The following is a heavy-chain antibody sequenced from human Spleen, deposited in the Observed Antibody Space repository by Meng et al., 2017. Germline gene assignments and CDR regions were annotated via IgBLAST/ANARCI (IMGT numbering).Heavy chain of an antibody. CDR1: AYPCPDYW. CDR3: ARDEDISAAGYLLGDF. D-gene: IGHD6-13*01. J-gene: IGHJ4*02. CDR2: INPQGGDT. Sequence: PVQFGSEVIEPGGSAQDSCKASAYPCPDYWLRWVRRALGSGLIWMGRINPQGGDTHYGQRFQGRVTMTGYTSSSTAYMELSGLNSDQTAVYYCARDEDISAAGYLLGDFWGQGTLVTVSS. V-gene: IGHV1-2*06.